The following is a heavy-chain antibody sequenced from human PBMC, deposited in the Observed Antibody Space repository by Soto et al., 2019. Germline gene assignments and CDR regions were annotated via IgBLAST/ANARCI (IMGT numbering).Heavy chain of an antibody. CDR2: TYYRSKWYH. Sequence: PSQNLSLTCAISGDSVSSNNAAWNWIRQSPSRGLEWLGRTYYRSKWYHEYAVSVKGRITINPDTSKNQFSLQLNSVTPEDAAVYYCARTNGYLDYWGQGTLVTVSS. CDR3: ARTNGYLDY. V-gene: IGHV6-1*01. J-gene: IGHJ4*02. CDR1: GDSVSSNNAA. D-gene: IGHD4-17*01.